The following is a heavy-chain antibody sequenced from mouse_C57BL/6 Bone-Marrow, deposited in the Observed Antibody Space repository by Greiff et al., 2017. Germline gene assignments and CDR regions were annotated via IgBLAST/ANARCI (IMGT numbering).Heavy chain of an antibody. V-gene: IGHV1-54*01. CDR3: AREYYEGAY. CDR2: INPGSGGT. D-gene: IGHD1-1*01. CDR1: GYAFTNYL. Sequence: QVQLKESGAELVRPGTSVKVSCKASGYAFTNYLIEWVKQRPGQGLEWIGVINPGSGGTNYNEKFKGKATLTADKSSSTAYMQLSSLTSEDSAVYFCAREYYEGAYWGQGTLVTVSA. J-gene: IGHJ3*01.